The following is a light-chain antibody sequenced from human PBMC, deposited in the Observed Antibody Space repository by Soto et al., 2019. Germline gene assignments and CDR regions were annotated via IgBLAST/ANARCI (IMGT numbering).Light chain of an antibody. Sequence: DIQMTQSPSTLSASLGDRVTITCRASQSISSWLAWYQQKPGEAPKLLIYDASSLESGVPSRFSGSGSGTKFTLTISSLQPSDFVAYYYQQHHNYSPYTFGQGTKLEIK. CDR2: DAS. J-gene: IGKJ2*01. CDR1: QSISSW. V-gene: IGKV1-5*01. CDR3: QQHHNYSPYT.